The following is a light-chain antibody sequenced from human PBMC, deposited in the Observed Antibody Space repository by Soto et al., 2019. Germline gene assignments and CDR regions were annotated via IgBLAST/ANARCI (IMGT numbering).Light chain of an antibody. CDR3: QVLDRSNCQV. CDR1: NIGSKS. V-gene: IGLV3-21*02. Sequence: SYELTQPPSVSVAPGQTATITCGGKNIGSKSVHWHQHKPGQAPVLVVYDDSDRPSGIPERFSGSNSGNTATLTISGVEAGDEADYYCQVLDRSNCQVVGGGTQLTVL. J-gene: IGLJ2*01. CDR2: DDS.